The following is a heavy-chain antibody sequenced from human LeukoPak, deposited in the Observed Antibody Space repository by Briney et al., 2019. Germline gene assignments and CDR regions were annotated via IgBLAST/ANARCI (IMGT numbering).Heavy chain of an antibody. V-gene: IGHV6-1*01. Sequence: SQTLTLTCAISGYSVSSYSAAWNWMSQSPSRDLDWLRRTYYRSKWYNDYVVSVKSRITINPDTSKNQFSLQLNSVTPEDTAVYYCARVPYSGYGMDVWGQGTTVTVSS. CDR2: TYYRSKWYN. CDR1: GYSVSSYSAA. CDR3: ARVPYSGYGMDV. J-gene: IGHJ6*02. D-gene: IGHD1-26*01.